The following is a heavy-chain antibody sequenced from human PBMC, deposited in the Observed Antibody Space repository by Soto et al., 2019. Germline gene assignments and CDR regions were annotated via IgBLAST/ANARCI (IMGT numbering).Heavy chain of an antibody. CDR3: ARVGYYVYVWGSYGLAH. D-gene: IGHD3-16*02. CDR2: INSNGGAT. Sequence: QVQLVQSGAEVKMPGASVKVSCKASGYIFAGYYMAWVRQAPGQGLEWMGWINSNGGATDYPPQFQDRVTMTRDMSITTAYMDLTRLTSDDTAVYYCARVGYYVYVWGSYGLAHWGQGTLITVSS. J-gene: IGHJ4*02. V-gene: IGHV1-2*02. CDR1: GYIFAGYY.